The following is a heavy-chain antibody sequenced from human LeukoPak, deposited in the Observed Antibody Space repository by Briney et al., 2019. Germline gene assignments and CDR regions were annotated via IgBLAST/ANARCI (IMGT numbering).Heavy chain of an antibody. CDR1: GGSISSYY. Sequence: PSETLSLTCTVSGGSISSYYWSWIRQPPGKGLEWIAYIYYSGSTNYNPYLKSRVTISVDTSKNQFSLKLSSVTAADTGVYYCARGLYYGSGSYYFDYWGQGTLVTVSS. CDR3: ARGLYYGSGSYYFDY. CDR2: IYYSGST. V-gene: IGHV4-59*01. J-gene: IGHJ4*02. D-gene: IGHD3-10*01.